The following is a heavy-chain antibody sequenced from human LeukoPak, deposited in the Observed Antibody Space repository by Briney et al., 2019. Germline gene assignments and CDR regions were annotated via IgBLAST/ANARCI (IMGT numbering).Heavy chain of an antibody. Sequence: PGRSLRLSCAASGFTFSSYGMHWVRQAPGKGLEWVAVIWYDGSNKYYADSVKGRFTISRDNSKNTLYLQMNSLRAEDTAVYYCAKDRYYYDSSGSSPVDYWGQGTLVTVSS. CDR2: IWYDGSNK. J-gene: IGHJ4*02. V-gene: IGHV3-33*06. D-gene: IGHD3-22*01. CDR3: AKDRYYYDSSGSSPVDY. CDR1: GFTFSSYG.